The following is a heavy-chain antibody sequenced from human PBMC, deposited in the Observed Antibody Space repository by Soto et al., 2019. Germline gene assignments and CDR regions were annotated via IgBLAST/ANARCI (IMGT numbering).Heavy chain of an antibody. D-gene: IGHD6-13*01. CDR3: ARTSAAGKYYYGMDV. V-gene: IGHV5-51*01. J-gene: IGHJ6*02. CDR1: GYSFTSSW. Sequence: EVQLVQSGAEVKKPGESLKISCKVSGYSFTSSWIGWVRQMPGKGLEWMGIIYPGDSDTRYSPSFQGQVTISADKSISTAYLQWSSLKASDTAMYYCARTSAAGKYYYGMDVWGQGTTVTVSS. CDR2: IYPGDSDT.